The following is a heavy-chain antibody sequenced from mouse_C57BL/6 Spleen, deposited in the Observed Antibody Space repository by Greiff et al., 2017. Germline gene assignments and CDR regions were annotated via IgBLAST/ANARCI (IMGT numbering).Heavy chain of an antibody. CDR1: GYSITSGYY. CDR3: ARDTVVADYAMDY. CDR2: ISYDGSN. J-gene: IGHJ4*01. Sequence: ESGPGLVKPSQSLSLTCSVTGYSITSGYYWNWIRQFPGNKLEWMGYISYDGSNNYNPSLKNRISITRDTSKNQFFLKLNSVTTEDTATYYCARDTVVADYAMDYWGQGTSVTVSS. D-gene: IGHD1-1*01. V-gene: IGHV3-6*01.